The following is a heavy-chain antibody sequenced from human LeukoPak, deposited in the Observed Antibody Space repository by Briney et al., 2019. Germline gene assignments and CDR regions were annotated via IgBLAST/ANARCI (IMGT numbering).Heavy chain of an antibody. J-gene: IGHJ4*02. D-gene: IGHD3-10*01. CDR2: ISYDGSNK. CDR1: GFTFSSYG. CDR3: AKAQRVRGVTIDY. Sequence: GGSLRLSCAASGFTFSSYGMHWVRQAPGKGLEWVAVISYDGSNKYYADSVKGRFTISRDNSKNTLYLQVNSLRAEDTAVYYCAKAQRVRGVTIDYWGQGTLVTVSS. V-gene: IGHV3-30*18.